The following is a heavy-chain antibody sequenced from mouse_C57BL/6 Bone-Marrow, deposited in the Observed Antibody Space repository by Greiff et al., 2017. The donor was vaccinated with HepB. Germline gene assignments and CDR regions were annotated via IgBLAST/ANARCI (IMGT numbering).Heavy chain of an antibody. CDR3: ARAYGSREDWFAY. CDR2: INPNYGTT. CDR1: GYSFTDYN. D-gene: IGHD1-1*01. Sequence: VHVKQSGPELVKPGASVKISCKASGYSFTDYNMNWVKQSNGKSLEWIGVINPNYGTTSYNQKFKGKATLTVDQSSSTAYMQLNSLTSEDSAVYYCARAYGSREDWFAYWGQGTLVTVSA. V-gene: IGHV1-39*01. J-gene: IGHJ3*01.